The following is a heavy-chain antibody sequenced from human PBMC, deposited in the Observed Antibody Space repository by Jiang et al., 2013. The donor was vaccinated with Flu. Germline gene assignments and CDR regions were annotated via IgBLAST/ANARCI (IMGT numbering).Heavy chain of an antibody. D-gene: IGHD3-16*02. CDR2: VIPILDRT. CDR1: GGTVSSYA. Sequence: SGAEVKKPGSSVMVSCKTSGGTVSSYAIHWVRQAPGQGLEWMGRVIPILDRTHYAQKFQDRVTLTADTSTNTVYMELSSLRSNDSAVYYCARSDYVWGNYRHSYWYFDLWGRGTLVTVSS. CDR3: ARSDYVWGNYRHSYWYFDL. J-gene: IGHJ2*01. V-gene: IGHV1-69*04.